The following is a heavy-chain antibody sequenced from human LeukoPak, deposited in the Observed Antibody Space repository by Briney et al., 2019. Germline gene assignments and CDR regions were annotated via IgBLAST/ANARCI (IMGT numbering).Heavy chain of an antibody. V-gene: IGHV3-20*04. J-gene: IGHJ3*02. Sequence: PGGSLRLSCAASGFTFSSYEMNWVRQAPGKGLEWVSGINWNGGSTGYADSVKGRFTISRDNAKNSLYLQMNSLRAEDTALYYCARVVYSSGLYKRVAFDIWGQGRMVTVSP. CDR2: INWNGGST. CDR3: ARVVYSSGLYKRVAFDI. CDR1: GFTFSSYE. D-gene: IGHD6-19*01.